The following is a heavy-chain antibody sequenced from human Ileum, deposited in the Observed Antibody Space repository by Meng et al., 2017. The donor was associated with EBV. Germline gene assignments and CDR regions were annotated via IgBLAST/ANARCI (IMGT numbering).Heavy chain of an antibody. V-gene: IGHV4-4*02. CDR1: GDSVSGSYW. D-gene: IGHD3-16*01. J-gene: IGHJ4*02. Sequence: VQLQDSGPRLVRPSGTLSLTCTVSGDSVSGSYWWSWVRQSPEKGLEWIGEVYPSGTPYYNPSLKSRVTISLDKSRNQFSLNLIHVTAADAAVYYCARDAFQYASGIPAHWGQGTLVTVSS. CDR2: VYPSGTP. CDR3: ARDAFQYASGIPAH.